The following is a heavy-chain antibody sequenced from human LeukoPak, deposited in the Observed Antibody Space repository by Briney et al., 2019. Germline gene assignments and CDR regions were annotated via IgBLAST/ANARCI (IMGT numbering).Heavy chain of an antibody. V-gene: IGHV3-48*01. CDR3: ARGKRYFDHTPFYSYMDV. D-gene: IGHD3-9*01. CDR2: ISSSSSTK. CDR1: GFTFSTYN. J-gene: IGHJ6*03. Sequence: PGGSLRLSCAASGFTFSTYNMNWVRQAPGKGLEWVSYISSSSSTKYYTDSVKGRFTISRDNAKNSLYLQMNSLRAEDTAVYYCARGKRYFDHTPFYSYMDVWGKGTTVTVSS.